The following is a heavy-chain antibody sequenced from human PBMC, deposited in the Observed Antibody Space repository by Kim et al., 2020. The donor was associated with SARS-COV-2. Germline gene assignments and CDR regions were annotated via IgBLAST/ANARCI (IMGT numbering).Heavy chain of an antibody. Sequence: SVKVSCKASGGTFSSYAISWVRQAPGQGLEWMGRIIPILGIANYAQKFQGRVTITADKSTSTAYMELSSLRSEDTAVYYCARLLEYYYDSSGSHFDYWGQGTLVTVSS. CDR3: ARLLEYYYDSSGSHFDY. J-gene: IGHJ4*02. D-gene: IGHD3-22*01. CDR2: IIPILGIA. CDR1: GGTFSSYA. V-gene: IGHV1-69*04.